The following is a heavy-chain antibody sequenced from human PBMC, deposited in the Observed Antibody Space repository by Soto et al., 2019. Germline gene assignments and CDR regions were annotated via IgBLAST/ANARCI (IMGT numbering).Heavy chain of an antibody. CDR3: ASWRFWSGYLDV. CDR1: GGTFSSYA. Sequence: GASVKVSCKASGGTFSSYAISWVRQAPGQGLEWMGGIIPIFGTANYAQKFQGRVTITVDKSTSTAYMELSSLRSEDTAVYYCASWRFWSGYLDVWGQGTTVTVSS. J-gene: IGHJ6*02. V-gene: IGHV1-69*06. CDR2: IIPIFGTA. D-gene: IGHD3-3*01.